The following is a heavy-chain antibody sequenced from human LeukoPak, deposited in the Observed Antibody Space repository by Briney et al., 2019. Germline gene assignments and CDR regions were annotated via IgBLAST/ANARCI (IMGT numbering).Heavy chain of an antibody. CDR3: AREMGSGSEFDF. CDR1: GGSFNGYY. D-gene: IGHD6-19*01. J-gene: IGHJ4*02. CDR2: IYDIGST. V-gene: IGHV4-59*01. Sequence: SETLSLTCAVYGGSFNGYYWSWIRQPPGKGLEWIGYIYDIGSTTYNPSLKSRVTISVDPSKNQFSLKLSSVTAADTAVYYCAREMGSGSEFDFWGQGTLVTVSS.